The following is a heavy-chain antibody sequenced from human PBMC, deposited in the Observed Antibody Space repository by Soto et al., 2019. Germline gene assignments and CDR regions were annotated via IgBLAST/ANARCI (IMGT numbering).Heavy chain of an antibody. Sequence: GGSLRLSCAASGFTFSSYGMHWVRQAPGKGLEWVAVISYDGSNKYYADSVKGRFTISRDNSKNTLYLQMNSLRAEDTTVYYCAKEAGRTYYYGMDVWGQGTTVTVSS. D-gene: IGHD6-13*01. CDR1: GFTFSSYG. CDR3: AKEAGRTYYYGMDV. J-gene: IGHJ6*02. V-gene: IGHV3-30*18. CDR2: ISYDGSNK.